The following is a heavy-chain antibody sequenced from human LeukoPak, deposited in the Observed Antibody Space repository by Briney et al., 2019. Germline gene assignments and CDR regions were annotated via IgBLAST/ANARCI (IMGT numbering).Heavy chain of an antibody. CDR3: ARDHYHKIHSVMVTAPDY. CDR1: GYTFTSYY. J-gene: IGHJ4*02. V-gene: IGHV1-46*01. CDR2: INPTGGST. Sequence: ASVKVSCKASGYTFTSYYMHWVRQAPGEGLEWMGIINPTGGSTSYAQKFQGRVTMTRDTSTSTVYMELSSLRSEDTAVYYCARDHYHKIHSVMVTAPDYWGQGTLVIVSS. D-gene: IGHD2-21*02.